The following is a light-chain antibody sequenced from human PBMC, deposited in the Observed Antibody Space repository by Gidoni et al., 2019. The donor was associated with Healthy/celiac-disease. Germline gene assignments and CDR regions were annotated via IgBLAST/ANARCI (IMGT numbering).Light chain of an antibody. V-gene: IGLV3-19*01. CDR1: SLRSYY. J-gene: IGLJ2*01. CDR2: VKT. Sequence: SSELTQDPAVSVALGQTVRIKCQGDSLRSYYASWYQQKPGQAPVLVSYVKTNLPSGIPDRFSVSSSGHTASLTITGAQADDEADYYCNSRASSGNHLVFGGGTKLPVL. CDR3: NSRASSGNHLV.